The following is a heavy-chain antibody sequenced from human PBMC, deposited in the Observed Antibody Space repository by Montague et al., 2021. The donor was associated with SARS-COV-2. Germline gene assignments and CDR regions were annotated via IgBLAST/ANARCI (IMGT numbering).Heavy chain of an antibody. CDR2: IHHGGST. CDR3: ARLGDGVVPSPILGVGPYYSYYYMDV. D-gene: IGHD3-10*01. Sequence: SETLSLTCAVHAVSFSTYSLNWIRQPPGNGLEWIGEIHHGGSTNYNPSLKSRVTISADTSKNQFSLKLTSVAAADTAVYYCARLGDGVVPSPILGVGPYYSYYYMDVWGKGTTVTVSS. V-gene: IGHV4-34*01. J-gene: IGHJ6*03. CDR1: AVSFSTYS.